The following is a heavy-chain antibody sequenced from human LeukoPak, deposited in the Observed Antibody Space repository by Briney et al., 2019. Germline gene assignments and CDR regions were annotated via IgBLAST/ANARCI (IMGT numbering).Heavy chain of an antibody. D-gene: IGHD4-17*01. CDR3: TRATVSDAFDI. V-gene: IGHV3-73*01. CDR1: GFTFSGSS. Sequence: PGGSLRLSCAASGFTFSGSSMHWVRQASGEGLEWVGRIRSKANSYATAYDASVKGRLTISRDDSKNTAYLQMNSLKTEDTALYYCTRATVSDAFDIWGQGTMVTVSS. CDR2: IRSKANSYAT. J-gene: IGHJ3*02.